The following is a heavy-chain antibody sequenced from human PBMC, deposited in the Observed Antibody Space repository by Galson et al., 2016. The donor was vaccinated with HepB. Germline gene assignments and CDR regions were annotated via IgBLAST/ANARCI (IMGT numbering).Heavy chain of an antibody. V-gene: IGHV1-8*01. CDR2: MNPENGNR. CDR3: ARGHGSPPGHWFDP. J-gene: IGHJ5*02. CDR1: GYTFDNYH. D-gene: IGHD1-26*01. Sequence: SVKVSCKASGYTFDNYHINWVRQATGQGLEWMGWMNPENGNRGFAQKFQGRVIITRNSSINTAYMKLSSLRSEDTAVYYCARGHGSPPGHWFDPWGQGTLVTVSS.